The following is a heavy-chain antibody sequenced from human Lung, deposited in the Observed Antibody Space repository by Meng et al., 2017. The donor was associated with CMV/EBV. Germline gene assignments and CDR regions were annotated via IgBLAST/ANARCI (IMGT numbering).Heavy chain of an antibody. CDR3: TTDRPRSGGKTHDY. CDR1: GSGFIFSNLW. V-gene: IGHV3-15*01. D-gene: IGHD4-23*01. J-gene: IGHJ4*02. CDR2: IKSKFDGETT. Sequence: VQLVGSGGGLVKPGGSLRLSCTGSGSGFIFSNLWINWVRQAPGKGLEWVGRIKSKFDGETTDYAAPVKGRFTISRDDSRNTLYLYMNSLKTEDTAVYYCTTDRPRSGGKTHDYWGQGTLVTVSS.